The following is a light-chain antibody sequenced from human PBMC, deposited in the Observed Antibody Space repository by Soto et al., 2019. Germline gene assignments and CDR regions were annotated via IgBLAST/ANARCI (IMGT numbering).Light chain of an antibody. CDR1: QGISTW. Sequence: DIQMTQSPYTLSASVGDRVTITCRASQGISTWLAWYQQKPGTAPKLLIYDASSLESGVPSRFSGSGSGTEFTLTISSLQPDDYSTYDFQQYSSYSRTFGQWTKVEIK. CDR2: DAS. CDR3: QQYSSYSRT. V-gene: IGKV1-5*01. J-gene: IGKJ1*01.